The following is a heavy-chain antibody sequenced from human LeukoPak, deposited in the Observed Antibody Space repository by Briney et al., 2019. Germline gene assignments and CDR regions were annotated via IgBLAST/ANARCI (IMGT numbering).Heavy chain of an antibody. D-gene: IGHD1-26*01. V-gene: IGHV5-51*01. Sequence: GESLKISCKGSGYSFTSYWIGWVRQMPGKGLEWMGLIYPGDSDTRYSPSFEGQVTISADKSISTAYLQWSSLKASDTAMYYCARQGRIVGATVDYWGQGTLVTVSS. CDR1: GYSFTSYW. CDR3: ARQGRIVGATVDY. CDR2: IYPGDSDT. J-gene: IGHJ4*02.